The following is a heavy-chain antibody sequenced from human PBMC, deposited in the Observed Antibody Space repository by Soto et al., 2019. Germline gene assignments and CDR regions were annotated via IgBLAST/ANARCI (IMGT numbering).Heavy chain of an antibody. Sequence: PGGSLRLSCAASGFTFSNAWINWVRQAPGKGLEWVAVIWYDGSNKYYADSVKGRFTISRDNAKNSLYLQMNSLRDEDTAVYYCARARSGWLPDYWGQGTLVTVSS. CDR2: IWYDGSNK. D-gene: IGHD6-19*01. CDR3: ARARSGWLPDY. J-gene: IGHJ4*02. CDR1: GFTFSNAW. V-gene: IGHV3-33*08.